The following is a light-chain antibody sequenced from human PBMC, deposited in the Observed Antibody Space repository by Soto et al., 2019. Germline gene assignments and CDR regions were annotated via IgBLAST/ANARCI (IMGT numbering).Light chain of an antibody. CDR2: DAS. Sequence: DIVLTQSPATLSLSSGDRATLSCRASQSVSSSLAWYQQKPGQAPRLLIYDASSRASGIPARFSGSGSGRDFTITISSLEPEDFAVYYWQQRSNWLTFGGGTKVEIK. V-gene: IGKV3-11*02. CDR3: QQRSNWLT. CDR1: QSVSSS. J-gene: IGKJ4*01.